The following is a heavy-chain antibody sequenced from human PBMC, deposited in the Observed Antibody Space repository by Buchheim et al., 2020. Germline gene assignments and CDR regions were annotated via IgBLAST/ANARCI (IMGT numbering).Heavy chain of an antibody. CDR3: ARVHVLAISRGVGMDV. V-gene: IGHV3-11*01. CDR2: ISSSGSTI. Sequence: VQLVESGGGLVKPGGSLRLSCAASGFTFSDYYMSWIRQAPGKGLEWVSYISSSGSTIYYVDSVKGRFNISRDNAKNSLYLQINSLRAEDTAVYYCARVHVLAISRGVGMDVLGQGTTVTFSS. CDR1: GFTFSDYY. J-gene: IGHJ6*02. D-gene: IGHD3-10*01.